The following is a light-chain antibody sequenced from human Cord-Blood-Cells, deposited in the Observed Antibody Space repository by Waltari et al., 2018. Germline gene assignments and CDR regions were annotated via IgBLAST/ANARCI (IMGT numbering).Light chain of an antibody. V-gene: IGKV1-33*01. CDR3: QQIT. CDR1: QDISNY. Sequence: DIQMTQSPSSLSASVGERVTITCQASQDISNYLNWYQQKPGKAPKLLIYDASNLETGVPSMFSGSGSGTDFTFSISSLQPEDIATYYCQQITFGQGTRLEIK. J-gene: IGKJ5*01. CDR2: DAS.